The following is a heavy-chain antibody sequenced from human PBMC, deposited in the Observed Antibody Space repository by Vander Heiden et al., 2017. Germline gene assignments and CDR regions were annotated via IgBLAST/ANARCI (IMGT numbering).Heavy chain of an antibody. D-gene: IGHD2-15*01. CDR1: GFTFSGYA. J-gene: IGHJ4*02. V-gene: IGHV3-30-3*01. Sequence: QVQLVESGGGVVQPGRSLRLSGAGSGFTFSGYAMHWVRQAPGKGLDWVAVISYDGSNKYYADSGKGRFTISRDNSKNTLYLQMNSLRAEDTAVYYCASLGVGAATRSYFDYWGQGTLVTVSS. CDR3: ASLGVGAATRSYFDY. CDR2: ISYDGSNK.